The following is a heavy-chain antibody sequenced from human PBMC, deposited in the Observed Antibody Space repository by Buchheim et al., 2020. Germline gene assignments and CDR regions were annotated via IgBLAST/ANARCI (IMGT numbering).Heavy chain of an antibody. CDR3: ARDRSMVRGVSYYGMDV. V-gene: IGHV4-59*01. Sequence: QVQLQESGPGLVKPSETLSLTCTVSGGSISSYYWSWIRQPPGKGLEWIGYIYYSGSTNYNPSLKSRVTISVDTSKNPFSLKLSSVTAADTAVYYCARDRSMVRGVSYYGMDVWGQGTT. J-gene: IGHJ6*02. CDR2: IYYSGST. CDR1: GGSISSYY. D-gene: IGHD3-10*01.